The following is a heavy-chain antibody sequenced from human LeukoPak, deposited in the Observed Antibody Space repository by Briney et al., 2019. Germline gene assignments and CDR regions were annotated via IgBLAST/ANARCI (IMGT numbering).Heavy chain of an antibody. CDR2: ISGSGGNT. D-gene: IGHD3-10*01. CDR1: GFTFSSYA. J-gene: IGHJ6*04. CDR3: AKGGVWFPGGDGMDV. V-gene: IGHV3-23*01. Sequence: GGFLRLSCAASGFTFSSYAMNWVRQAPGKGLEWVSAISGSGGNTYYADSVEGRFTISRDNSKNTLYLQMNSLRAEDTAVYYCAKGGVWFPGGDGMDVWGKGTTVTVSS.